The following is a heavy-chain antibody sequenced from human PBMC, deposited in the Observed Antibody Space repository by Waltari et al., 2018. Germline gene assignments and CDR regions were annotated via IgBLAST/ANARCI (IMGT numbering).Heavy chain of an antibody. V-gene: IGHV4-61*02. Sequence: QVQLQESGPGLVKPSQTLSLTCTVSGGSISSGSYYWSWIRQPAGKGLEWIGRIYTSGSTNYNPSLKSRVTISVDTSKNQFSLKLSSVTAADTAVYYCARDSPPYGSGSYNYYYYMDVWGKGTTVTVSS. D-gene: IGHD3-10*01. J-gene: IGHJ6*03. CDR3: ARDSPPYGSGSYNYYYYMDV. CDR2: IYTSGST. CDR1: GGSISSGSYY.